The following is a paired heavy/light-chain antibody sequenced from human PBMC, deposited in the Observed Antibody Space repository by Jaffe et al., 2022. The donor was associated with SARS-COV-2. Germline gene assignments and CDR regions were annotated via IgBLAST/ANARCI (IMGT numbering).Light chain of an antibody. CDR2: GAS. Sequence: IVMTQSPATLSVSPGERATLSCRASQSVYSYLAWYQQQPGQAPRLLIYGASTRVTGIPARFSGSGSGTEFTLTISSLQSEDFAVYYCQQYNNWRTFGQGTKLEIK. CDR1: QSVYSY. V-gene: IGKV3-15*01. CDR3: QQYNNWRT. J-gene: IGKJ2*01.
Heavy chain of an antibody. D-gene: IGHD2-21*01. CDR3: AREYGSGGNSGWFDP. Sequence: QVQLVESGGALVKPGGSLRLSCAVSGFTFRDYYMSWIRQAPGKGLEWVSYISTSGNTISYADSVKGRFTVSRDNAKNALYLQMINLRGEDAAIYYCAREYGSGGNSGWFDPWGQGTLVTVSS. V-gene: IGHV3-11*01. CDR1: GFTFRDYY. CDR2: ISTSGNTI. J-gene: IGHJ5*02.